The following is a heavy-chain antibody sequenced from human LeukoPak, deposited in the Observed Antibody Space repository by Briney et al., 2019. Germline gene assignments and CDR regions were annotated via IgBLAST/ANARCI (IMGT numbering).Heavy chain of an antibody. CDR1: GFIFSSYV. CDR3: AKEATVTTQYHFYGMDL. D-gene: IGHD4-17*01. V-gene: IGHV3-23*01. CDR2: SSGSGGKT. J-gene: IGHJ6*02. Sequence: GGSLRLSCAASGFIFSSYVVSWVRQAPGKGLELVSGSSGSGGKTYYADSVKGRFTISRDNSKNTLYLQMNSLRAEDTAVYYCAKEATVTTQYHFYGMDLWGQGTTVTVSS.